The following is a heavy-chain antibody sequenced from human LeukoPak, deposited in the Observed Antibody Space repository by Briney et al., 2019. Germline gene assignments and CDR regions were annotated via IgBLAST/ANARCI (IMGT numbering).Heavy chain of an antibody. Sequence: GGSLRLSCAASGFTVSSNYMSWGRQAPGKGLEWVSVIYSGGSTYYADSVKGRFTISKDNSKNTLYLQMNSLRAEDTAVYYCARAGNSGYIVYWGQGTLVTVSS. CDR3: ARAGNSGYIVY. V-gene: IGHV3-53*01. CDR1: GFTVSSNY. CDR2: IYSGGST. J-gene: IGHJ4*02. D-gene: IGHD3-22*01.